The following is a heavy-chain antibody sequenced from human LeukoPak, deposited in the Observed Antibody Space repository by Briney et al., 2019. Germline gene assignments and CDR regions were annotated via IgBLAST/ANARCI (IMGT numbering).Heavy chain of an antibody. V-gene: IGHV3-53*01. CDR1: GLTVSRMY. CDR2: IYGDVTT. D-gene: IGHD2-2*01. Sequence: QSGGSLRLSCAASGLTVSRMYMSWVRQAPGKGLEWVSVIYGDVTTSYADSVKGRFTISRDISKNIVYLQTNNLRVEDTTVYYCAKDGSASAIEYWGQGALVTLSS. J-gene: IGHJ4*02. CDR3: AKDGSASAIEY.